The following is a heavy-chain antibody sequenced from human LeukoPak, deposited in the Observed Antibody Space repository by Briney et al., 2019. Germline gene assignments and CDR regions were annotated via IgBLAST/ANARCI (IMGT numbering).Heavy chain of an antibody. V-gene: IGHV4-61*02. Sequence: SQTLSLTCTVSGGSISSGSYYWSWIRQPAGKGLEWIGRIYTSGSTNYNPSLKSRVTISVDTSNNQFSLKLSSVTVADTAVYYCAADYYDSSGYYYVGAFDIWGQGTMVTVSS. CDR3: AADYYDSSGYYYVGAFDI. CDR1: GGSISSGSYY. J-gene: IGHJ3*02. D-gene: IGHD3-22*01. CDR2: IYTSGST.